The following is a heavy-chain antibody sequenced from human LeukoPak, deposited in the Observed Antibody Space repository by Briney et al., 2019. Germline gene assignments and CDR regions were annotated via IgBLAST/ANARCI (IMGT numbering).Heavy chain of an antibody. J-gene: IGHJ5*02. CDR2: IYTSGST. Sequence: PSETLSLTCTVSGGSISSGSYYWSWIRQPAGKGLEWIGRIYTSGSTNYNPSLKSRVTISVDTSKNQFSLKLSSVTAADTAVYYCARLRGLIAAVGGWFDPWGQGTLVTVSS. CDR1: GGSISSGSYY. CDR3: ARLRGLIAAVGGWFDP. D-gene: IGHD6-13*01. V-gene: IGHV4-61*02.